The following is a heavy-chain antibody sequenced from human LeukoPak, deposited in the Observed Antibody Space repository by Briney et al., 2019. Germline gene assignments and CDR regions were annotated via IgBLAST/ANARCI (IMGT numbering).Heavy chain of an antibody. CDR1: GGSISSYY. Sequence: SETLSLTCTVSGGSISSYYWSWIRQPPGKGLEWIGYIYYSGSTNYKSSLKSRVTISVDTSKNQFSLKLSSVTAADTAVYYCARTTEGGYSYGYFYYYYMDVRGKGTTVTISS. CDR3: ARTTEGGYSYGYFYYYYMDV. CDR2: IYYSGST. D-gene: IGHD5-18*01. V-gene: IGHV4-59*01. J-gene: IGHJ6*03.